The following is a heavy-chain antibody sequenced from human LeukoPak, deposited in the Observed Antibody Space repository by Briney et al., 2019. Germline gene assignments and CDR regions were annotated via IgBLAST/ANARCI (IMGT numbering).Heavy chain of an antibody. D-gene: IGHD6-6*01. J-gene: IGHJ4*02. V-gene: IGHV4-34*01. Sequence: SETLSLTCAVYGGSFSGYYWSWIRQPPGKGLEWIGEINHSGSTNYNPSLKSRVTISVDTSRNQFSLKLSSVTAADTAVYYCARHSLARPFDYWGQGTLVTVSS. CDR2: INHSGST. CDR3: ARHSLARPFDY. CDR1: GGSFSGYY.